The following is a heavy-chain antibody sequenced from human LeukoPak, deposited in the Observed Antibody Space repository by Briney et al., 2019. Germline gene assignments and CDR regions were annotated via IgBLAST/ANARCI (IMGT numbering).Heavy chain of an antibody. Sequence: PGGSLRLSCAASGFTFSSNTMNWVRQAPGKGLEGVSSISSSSSYIYHADSVKGRFTISRDNARKSLYLQMNSLRAEDTAVYYCARGSRDCANGVCYAFDIWGQGTVVTVSS. V-gene: IGHV3-21*01. J-gene: IGHJ3*02. CDR1: GFTFSSNT. D-gene: IGHD2-8*01. CDR2: ISSSSSYI. CDR3: ARGSRDCANGVCYAFDI.